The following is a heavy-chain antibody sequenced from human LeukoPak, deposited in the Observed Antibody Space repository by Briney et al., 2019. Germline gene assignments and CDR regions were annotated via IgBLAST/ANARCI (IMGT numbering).Heavy chain of an antibody. CDR2: IWYDGSNK. CDR1: GFSFRSYG. V-gene: IGHV3-33*01. Sequence: GRSLRLSCAASGFSFRSYGMHWVRQVPGKGLEWVAVIWYDGSNKYYADFVKGRFTISRDNSKNTLYLQVNSLRAEDTAIYYCARLSRGSGYYSDCWGQGTLVTVSS. D-gene: IGHD3-22*01. J-gene: IGHJ4*02. CDR3: ARLSRGSGYYSDC.